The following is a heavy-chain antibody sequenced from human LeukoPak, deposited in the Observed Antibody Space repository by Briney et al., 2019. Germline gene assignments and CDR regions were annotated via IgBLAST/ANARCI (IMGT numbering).Heavy chain of an antibody. CDR1: GGSISSYY. Sequence: SETLSLTCTVSGGSISSYYWSWLRQPPGKGLEWIGYIYYSGSTNYNPSLKSRVTISVDTSKNQFSLKLSSVTAADTAVYYCAVVYSYGPGAFDYWGQGTLVTVSS. D-gene: IGHD5-18*01. CDR3: AVVYSYGPGAFDY. CDR2: IYYSGST. J-gene: IGHJ4*02. V-gene: IGHV4-59*01.